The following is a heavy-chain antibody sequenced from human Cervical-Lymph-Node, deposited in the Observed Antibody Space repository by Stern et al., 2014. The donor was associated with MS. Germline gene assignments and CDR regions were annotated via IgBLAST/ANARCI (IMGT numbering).Heavy chain of an antibody. J-gene: IGHJ4*02. Sequence: VQLVESGPGLVKPSQTLSLTCTVSGGSISSGSYYWSWIRQPAGKGLEWIGRIYTSGSTNYNPSLKSRVTISVDTSKNQFSLKLSSVTAADTAVYYCARNVDTAFDYWGQGTLVTVSS. CDR2: IYTSGST. CDR3: ARNVDTAFDY. CDR1: GGSISSGSYY. V-gene: IGHV4-61*02. D-gene: IGHD5-18*01.